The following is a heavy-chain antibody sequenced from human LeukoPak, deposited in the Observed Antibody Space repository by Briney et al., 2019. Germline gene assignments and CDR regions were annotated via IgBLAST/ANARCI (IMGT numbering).Heavy chain of an antibody. D-gene: IGHD1-1*01. CDR1: GFTFSSYS. Sequence: GGSLRLSCAASGFTFSSYSMNWVRQAPGKGLEWVSSISSSSSYIYYADSVKGRFTISRDNAKNSLYLQMNSLRDEDTAVYYCARDRSGNDDFDYWGQGTLVTVSS. V-gene: IGHV3-21*01. CDR2: ISSSSSYI. CDR3: ARDRSGNDDFDY. J-gene: IGHJ4*02.